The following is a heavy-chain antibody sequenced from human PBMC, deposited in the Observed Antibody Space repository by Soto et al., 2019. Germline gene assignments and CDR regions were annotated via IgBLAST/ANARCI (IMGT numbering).Heavy chain of an antibody. V-gene: IGHV3-30-3*01. J-gene: IGHJ6*02. D-gene: IGHD4-17*01. CDR3: ARDLRCSSCTAYYYYGMDV. CDR2: ISYDGSNK. Sequence: PGGSLRLSCAASGFTFSSYAMHWVRQAPGKGLEWVAVISYDGSNKYYADSVKGRFTISRDNSKNTLYLQMNSLRAEDTAVYYCARDLRCSSCTAYYYYGMDVWGQGTTVTVSS. CDR1: GFTFSSYA.